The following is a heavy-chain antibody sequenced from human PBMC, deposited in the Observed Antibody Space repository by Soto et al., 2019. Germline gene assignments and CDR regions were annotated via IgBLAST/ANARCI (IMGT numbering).Heavy chain of an antibody. J-gene: IGHJ4*02. CDR2: IYYSGRT. D-gene: IGHD2-15*01. CDR1: GGSVSGYY. V-gene: IGHV4-59*02. CDR3: ARYWTGGSCSSKSLDY. Sequence: SETMSLTCTVSGGSVSGYYWNWVRQPPGKGLEWIGYIYYSGRTSYNPSLKSRLTISVDTSKNQFSLKLSSVTAADTAIYYCARYWTGGSCSSKSLDYWGQGTLVTVSS.